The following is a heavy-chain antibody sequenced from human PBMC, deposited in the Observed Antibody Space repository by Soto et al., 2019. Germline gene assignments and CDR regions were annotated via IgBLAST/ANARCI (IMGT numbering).Heavy chain of an antibody. CDR1: GFTFSSYA. CDR3: ARDRGVASTGGVDC. J-gene: IGHJ4*02. V-gene: IGHV3-30-3*01. Sequence: QVQLVESGGGVVQPGRSLRLSCAASGFTFSSYAMHWVGQAPGKGLEWVAVISYDGSNKYYADSVKGRFTISRDNSKNTLYLQMNGLRAEDTAVYYCARDRGVASTGGVDCWGQGTLVTVSS. D-gene: IGHD6-19*01. CDR2: ISYDGSNK.